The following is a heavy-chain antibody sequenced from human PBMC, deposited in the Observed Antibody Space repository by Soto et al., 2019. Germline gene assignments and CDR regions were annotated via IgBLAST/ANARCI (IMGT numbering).Heavy chain of an antibody. D-gene: IGHD3-3*01. Sequence: PSETLSLTCTVSGGSISSSSYYWGWIRQPPGKGLEWIGSIYYSGSTYYNPSLKSRVTISVDTSKNQFSLRLSSVTAADTAVYYCARQLRITIFGVVITNFDYWGQGTLVTVSS. J-gene: IGHJ4*02. CDR3: ARQLRITIFGVVITNFDY. CDR1: GGSISSSSYY. CDR2: IYYSGST. V-gene: IGHV4-39*01.